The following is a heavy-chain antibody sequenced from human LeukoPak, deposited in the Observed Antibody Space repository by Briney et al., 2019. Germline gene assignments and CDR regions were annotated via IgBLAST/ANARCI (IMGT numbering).Heavy chain of an antibody. CDR1: GGSISSSSYY. Sequence: PSETLSLTCTVSGGSISSSSYYWGWIRQPPGKGLEWIGEINHSGSTNYNPSLKSRVTISVVTSKNQFSLKLSSVTAADTAVYYCARHVVVPAAAINWFDPWGQGTLVTVSS. CDR3: ARHVVVPAAAINWFDP. CDR2: INHSGST. V-gene: IGHV4-39*01. D-gene: IGHD2-2*01. J-gene: IGHJ5*02.